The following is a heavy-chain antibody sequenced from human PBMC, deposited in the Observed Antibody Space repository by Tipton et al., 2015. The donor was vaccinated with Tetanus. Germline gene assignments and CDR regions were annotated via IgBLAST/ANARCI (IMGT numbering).Heavy chain of an antibody. CDR3: ARAHCSDGVCNFDF. CDR1: GYSFSSYY. CDR2: IHPGDSDT. Sequence: VQLVQSGVEVKKPGESLRISCQASGYSFSSYYIAWVRQMPGRGLEWMGIIHPGDSDTRYSPSFRGQVTISVDKSINTAYLQWSSLKASDTSMFYCARAHCSDGVCNFDFWGQGALVTVAS. J-gene: IGHJ4*02. D-gene: IGHD2-15*01. V-gene: IGHV5-51*01.